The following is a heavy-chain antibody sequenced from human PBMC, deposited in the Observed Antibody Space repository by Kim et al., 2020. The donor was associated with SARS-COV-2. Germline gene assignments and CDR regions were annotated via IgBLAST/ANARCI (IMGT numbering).Heavy chain of an antibody. J-gene: IGHJ6*02. CDR3: AKDILVARGVIKYWSRLSYYGMDV. Sequence: GGSLRLSCAASGFTFDDYAMHWVRQAPGKGLEWVSGISWNSGSIGYADSVKGRFTISRDNAKNSLYLQMNSLRAEDTALYYCAKDILVARGVIKYWSRLSYYGMDVWGQGTTVTVSS. CDR2: ISWNSGSI. V-gene: IGHV3-9*01. CDR1: GFTFDDYA. D-gene: IGHD3-10*01.